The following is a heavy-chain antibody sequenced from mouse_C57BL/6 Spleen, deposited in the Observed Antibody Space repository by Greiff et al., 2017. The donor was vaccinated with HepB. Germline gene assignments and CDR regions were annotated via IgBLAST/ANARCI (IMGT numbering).Heavy chain of an antibody. CDR1: GYTFTSYW. CDR3: ARSNYSGSSYSWYFDV. CDR2: IDPSDSYT. V-gene: IGHV1-50*01. D-gene: IGHD1-1*01. Sequence: QVQLQQPGAELVKPGASVKLSCKASGYTFTSYWMQWVKQRPGQGLEWIGEIDPSDSYTNYNQKFKGKAKLTVDTSSSTAYLQLRSLTSEDSAVYYCARSNYSGSSYSWYFDVWGTGTTVTVSS. J-gene: IGHJ1*03.